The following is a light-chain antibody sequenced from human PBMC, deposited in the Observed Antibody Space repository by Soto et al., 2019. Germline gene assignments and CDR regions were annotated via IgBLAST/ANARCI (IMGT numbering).Light chain of an antibody. Sequence: TQSPGTLSTSVGDRVTITCRASQGISNYLAWYQQKPGKVPELLIYAASTLQSGVPSRFSGSGAGTECILTISSLQPEDFATDYCQQANSYTLTFGGGTKVDIK. CDR3: QQANSYTLT. J-gene: IGKJ4*01. CDR2: AAS. CDR1: QGISNY. V-gene: IGKV1-27*01.